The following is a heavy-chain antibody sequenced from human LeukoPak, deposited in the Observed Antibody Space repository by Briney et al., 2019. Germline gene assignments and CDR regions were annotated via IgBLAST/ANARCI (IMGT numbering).Heavy chain of an antibody. Sequence: KPSETLSLTCTVSCGSISSSSYYLGWIRQPPGKGVEWVGSIYYSGSTYYNPSLKSRVTISVDTYKNQFSLKLSSVTAADTAVYYCARTFRANDAFDIWGQGTMVTVSS. CDR1: CGSISSSSYY. V-gene: IGHV4-39*01. J-gene: IGHJ3*02. CDR2: IYYSGST. D-gene: IGHD4/OR15-4a*01. CDR3: ARTFRANDAFDI.